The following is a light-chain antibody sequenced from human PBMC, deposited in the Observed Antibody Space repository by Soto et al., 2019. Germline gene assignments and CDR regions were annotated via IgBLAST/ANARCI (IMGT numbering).Light chain of an antibody. V-gene: IGLV1-44*01. CDR2: TNN. J-gene: IGLJ1*01. Sequence: SLLTQAPSASATPGQRFTISCSGSNSNIGTNTVNWYQQLPGTAPRLLIYTNNQRPSGVPQRFSGSKTGTSASLAIGGLQSEDGADYYCAAWDDSLGAYVFGTGTKVTVL. CDR1: NSNIGTNT. CDR3: AAWDDSLGAYV.